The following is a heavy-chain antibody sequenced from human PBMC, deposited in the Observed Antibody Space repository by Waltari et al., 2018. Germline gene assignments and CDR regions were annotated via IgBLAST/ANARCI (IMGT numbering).Heavy chain of an antibody. D-gene: IGHD6-19*01. CDR3: ARGIAVAGTEGRFYSYGMDV. J-gene: IGHJ6*02. V-gene: IGHV1-3*01. Sequence: QVQLVQSGAEVKKPGASVKVSCKASGYTFTSYAMHWVRQAPGQRLEWMGWINAGNGNTKDSQKFQGRVTMTRDTSASTAYMELSSLRSEDTAVYYCARGIAVAGTEGRFYSYGMDVWGQGTTVTVSS. CDR2: INAGNGNT. CDR1: GYTFTSYA.